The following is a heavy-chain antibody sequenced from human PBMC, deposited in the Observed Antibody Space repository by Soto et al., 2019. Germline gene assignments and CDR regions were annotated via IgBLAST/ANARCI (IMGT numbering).Heavy chain of an antibody. CDR1: GFTVSSNY. D-gene: IGHD4-17*01. J-gene: IGHJ4*02. CDR2: ISSSSGYT. Sequence: GGSLRLSCAASGFTVSSNYMSWIRQAPGKGLEWVSYISSSSGYTNYADSVKGRFTISRDNAKNSLYLQTNSLRAEDTAVYYCAKEYGRLDYWGQGTLVTVSS. V-gene: IGHV3-11*06. CDR3: AKEYGRLDY.